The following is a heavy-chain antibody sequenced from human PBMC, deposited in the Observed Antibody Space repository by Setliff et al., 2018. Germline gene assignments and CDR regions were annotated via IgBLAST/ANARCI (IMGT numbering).Heavy chain of an antibody. D-gene: IGHD3-9*01. Sequence: SETLSLTCTVSGASVTSFDYYWSWIRQPAGKVPEWIGLIQGTGNTNYNPSLQSRATISIDTSKNQISLKITSVTAADTALYSCAGTPARGTTWLSPFDYWGQGIQVTVSS. CDR3: AGTPARGTTWLSPFDY. CDR1: GASVTSFDYY. J-gene: IGHJ4*02. V-gene: IGHV4-61*02. CDR2: IQGTGNT.